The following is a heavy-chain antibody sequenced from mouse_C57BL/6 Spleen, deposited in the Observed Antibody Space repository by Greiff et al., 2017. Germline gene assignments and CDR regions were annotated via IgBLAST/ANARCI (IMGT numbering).Heavy chain of an antibody. J-gene: IGHJ4*01. CDR3: ARPITTVVEDYAMDY. CDR1: GFSLTSYG. V-gene: IGHV2-6*03. CDR2: IWSDGST. D-gene: IGHD1-1*01. Sequence: QVQLQQSGPGLVAPSQSLSITCTVSGFSLTSYGVHWVRQPPGKGLEWLVVIWSDGSTTYNSALKSRLSISKDNSKSQVFLKMNSLQTDDTAMYYCARPITTVVEDYAMDYWGQGTSVTVSS.